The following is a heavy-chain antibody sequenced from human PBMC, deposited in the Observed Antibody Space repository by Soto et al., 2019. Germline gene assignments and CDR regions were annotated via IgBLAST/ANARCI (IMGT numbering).Heavy chain of an antibody. J-gene: IGHJ4*02. CDR1: GGSFSGYY. Sequence: QVQLQQWGAGLLKPSESLSLTCAVYGGSFSGYYWSWIRQPPGKGLEWIGEINHSGSTNYNPSLKRRVTISVDTSKNQFSLKLSSVTAADTAVYYCARLGTTWGDYWGQGTLVTVSS. CDR3: ARLGTTWGDY. D-gene: IGHD1-1*01. CDR2: INHSGST. V-gene: IGHV4-34*01.